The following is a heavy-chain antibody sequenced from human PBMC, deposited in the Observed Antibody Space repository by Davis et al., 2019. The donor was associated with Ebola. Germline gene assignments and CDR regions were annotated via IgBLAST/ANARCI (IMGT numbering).Heavy chain of an antibody. CDR1: GFTFSSYS. Sequence: GESLKISCAASGFTFSSYSTNWVRQAPGKGLEWVSSISSDSDYIYYADSAKGRFTISRDNAKNSLYLQMNSLRAEDTAVYYCARDRPLDFFFGDYYGMDVWGQGTTVTVSS. J-gene: IGHJ6*02. V-gene: IGHV3-21*01. CDR3: ARDRPLDFFFGDYYGMDV. D-gene: IGHD3-16*01. CDR2: ISSDSDYI.